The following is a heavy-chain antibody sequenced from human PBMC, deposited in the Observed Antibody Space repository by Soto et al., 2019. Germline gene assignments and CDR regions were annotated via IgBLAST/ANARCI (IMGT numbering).Heavy chain of an antibody. J-gene: IGHJ4*02. D-gene: IGHD6-13*01. Sequence: QVQLVESGGGVVQPGRSLRLSCAASGFTFSSCGMHWVRQAPGKGLEWVAVISYDGNYKYYTDSVKGRFTISRDNSMNTLDLQMDSLRAEDTAVYYCAKDRTSSWTFDYWGQGTLVTVSS. V-gene: IGHV3-30*18. CDR2: ISYDGNYK. CDR1: GFTFSSCG. CDR3: AKDRTSSWTFDY.